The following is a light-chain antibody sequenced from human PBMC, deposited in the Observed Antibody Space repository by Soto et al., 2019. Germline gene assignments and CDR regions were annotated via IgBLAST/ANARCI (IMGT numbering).Light chain of an antibody. J-gene: IGKJ1*01. CDR3: QQYYSPLWT. CDR1: QSLFDSSTNKNY. CDR2: WAS. Sequence: DIVMTQSPDSLAVSLGERATVNCNSSQSLFDSSTNKNYLAWYQQKPGQPPKLLIYWASARESGVPDRFSGSGSGTHFTLTINTLQGEDVAVYYCQQYYSPLWTFRQGSKVEVK. V-gene: IGKV4-1*01.